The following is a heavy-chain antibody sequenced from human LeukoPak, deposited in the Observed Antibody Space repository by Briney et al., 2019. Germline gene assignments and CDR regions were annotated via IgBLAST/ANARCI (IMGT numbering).Heavy chain of an antibody. J-gene: IGHJ4*02. Sequence: SETLSPTCTVSGGSFSFYYWGWIRQPPGKGLEWIGDIRYSGSSNYNPSLKSRVTMSVDTSKNLFSLRLRSVTAADTAVYYCARSEYCSGGACYRGLVDYWGQGTLVTVSS. D-gene: IGHD2-15*01. CDR3: ARSEYCSGGACYRGLVDY. CDR1: GGSFSFYY. CDR2: IRYSGSS. V-gene: IGHV4-59*08.